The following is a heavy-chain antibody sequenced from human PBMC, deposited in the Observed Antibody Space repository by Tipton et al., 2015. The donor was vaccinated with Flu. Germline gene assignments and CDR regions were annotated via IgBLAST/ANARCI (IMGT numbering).Heavy chain of an antibody. CDR1: GGSFSGYY. V-gene: IGHV4-34*01. CDR2: INHSGST. CDR3: ATRTYYDFWSGYYPYYYYGMDV. D-gene: IGHD3-3*01. Sequence: TLSLTCAVYGGSFSGYYWSWIRQPPGKGLEWIGEINHSGSTNYNPSLKSRVTISVDTSKNQFSLKLSSVTAADTAVYYCATRTYYDFWSGYYPYYYYGMDVWDQGTTVTVSS. J-gene: IGHJ6*02.